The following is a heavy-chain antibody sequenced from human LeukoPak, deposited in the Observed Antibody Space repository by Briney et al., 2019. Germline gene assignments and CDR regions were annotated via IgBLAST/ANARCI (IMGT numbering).Heavy chain of an antibody. D-gene: IGHD4-23*01. J-gene: IGHJ4*02. Sequence: SETLSLTCIVSGYSISSGYYWGWIRQPPGKGLEWIGSIYHSGSTYYNPSLKSRVTISVDTSKNQFSLKLSSVTAADTAVYYCARARGGYGGNSVFDYWGQGTLVTVSS. CDR2: IYHSGST. CDR3: ARARGGYGGNSVFDY. CDR1: GYSISSGYY. V-gene: IGHV4-38-2*02.